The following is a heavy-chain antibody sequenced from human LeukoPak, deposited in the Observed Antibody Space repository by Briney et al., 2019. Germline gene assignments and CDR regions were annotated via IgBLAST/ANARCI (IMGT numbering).Heavy chain of an antibody. Sequence: GGSLRLSCAASGFTFSNAWMSWVRQAPGKGLEWVGRIKSKTDGGTTDYAAPVKGRFIISRDDSKNTLYLQMNSLKTEDTAVYYCTRSRLVTTLDYWGQGTLVTVSS. J-gene: IGHJ4*02. CDR1: GFTFSNAW. CDR2: IKSKTDGGTT. CDR3: TRSRLVTTLDY. D-gene: IGHD4-17*01. V-gene: IGHV3-15*01.